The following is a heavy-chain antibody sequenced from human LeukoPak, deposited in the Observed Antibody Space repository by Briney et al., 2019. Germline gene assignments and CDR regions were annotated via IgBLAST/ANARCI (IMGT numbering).Heavy chain of an antibody. CDR2: INPNSGGT. V-gene: IGHV1-2*02. CDR1: GYTFTGYY. J-gene: IGHJ4*02. CDR3: AREWSWFGDHEGYFDY. Sequence: ASVKVSCKASGYTFTGYYMHWVRQAPGQGLEWMGWINPNSGGTNYAQKFQGRVTMNRDTSISTAYMELSRLRSDDTAVYYCAREWSWFGDHEGYFDYWGQGTLVTVSS. D-gene: IGHD3-10*01.